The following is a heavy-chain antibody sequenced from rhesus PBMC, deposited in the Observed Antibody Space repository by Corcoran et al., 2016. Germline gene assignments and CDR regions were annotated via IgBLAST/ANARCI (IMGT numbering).Heavy chain of an antibody. V-gene: IGHV4-143*01. Sequence: QMQLQESGPGLVKPSETLSLTCTVPGGSITSPYYLTWVRQPPGKGLEWIAYIYGNSATAYYNPSLKSRVTISKDTSKNQFSLILTSVTAADTAMYYCATRPSSVALDSWGQGVFVTVSS. D-gene: IGHD2-15*01. J-gene: IGHJ6*01. CDR1: GGSITSPYY. CDR2: IYGNSATA. CDR3: ATRPSSVALDS.